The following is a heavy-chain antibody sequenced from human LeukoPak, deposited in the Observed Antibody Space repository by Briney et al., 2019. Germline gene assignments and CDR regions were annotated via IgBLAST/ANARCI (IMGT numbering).Heavy chain of an antibody. CDR1: GFTFSSYA. CDR2: ISGSGGST. D-gene: IGHD3-3*01. Sequence: PGGSLRLSCAASGFTFSSYAMNWVRQAPGKGLEWVSAISGSGGSTYYADSVKGRFTISRDNSRNTLYLQMNSLRAEDTAVYYCAKPYDFWSGYLHYFDYWGQGTLVTVSS. J-gene: IGHJ4*02. CDR3: AKPYDFWSGYLHYFDY. V-gene: IGHV3-23*01.